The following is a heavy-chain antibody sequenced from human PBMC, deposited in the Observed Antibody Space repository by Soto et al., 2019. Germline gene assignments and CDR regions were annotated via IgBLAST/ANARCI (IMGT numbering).Heavy chain of an antibody. CDR3: ARERGYSYGYMVDAFDI. D-gene: IGHD5-18*01. V-gene: IGHV3-33*01. Sequence: ESGGGVVQPGRSLRLSCAASGFTFSSYGMHWVRQAPGKGLEWVAVIWYDGSNKYYADSVKGRFTISRDNSKNTLYLQMNSLRAEDTAVYYCARERGYSYGYMVDAFDIWGQGTMVTVSS. CDR1: GFTFSSYG. CDR2: IWYDGSNK. J-gene: IGHJ3*02.